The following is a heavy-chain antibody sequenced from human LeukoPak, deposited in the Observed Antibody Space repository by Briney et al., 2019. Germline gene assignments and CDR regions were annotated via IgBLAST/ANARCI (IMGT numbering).Heavy chain of an antibody. CDR2: IYHSGST. CDR3: ARDEGYISPTHFDC. Sequence: PSETLSLTCAVYGGSFSGYYWSWIRQPPGKGLEWIGEIYHSGSTNYNPSLKSRVTISVDTSKNQFSLKLSSVTAADTAVYYCARDEGYISPTHFDCWGQGTLVTVSS. J-gene: IGHJ4*02. V-gene: IGHV4-34*01. CDR1: GGSFSGYY. D-gene: IGHD6-13*01.